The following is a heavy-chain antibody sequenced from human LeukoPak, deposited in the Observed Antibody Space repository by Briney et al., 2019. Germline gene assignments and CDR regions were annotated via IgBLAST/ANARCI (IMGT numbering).Heavy chain of an antibody. CDR2: ITRDGGST. CDR3: AREKEMKWVG. Sequence: TGGSLRLSCAASGFTFDEYTMHWVRQAPGKGLEWVSLITRDGGSTYYADSVKGRFTISRDNRQNSLSLQMNSLRSDDTALYYCAREKEMKWVGWGQGTLVTVSS. V-gene: IGHV3-43*01. J-gene: IGHJ4*02. D-gene: IGHD6-19*01. CDR1: GFTFDEYT.